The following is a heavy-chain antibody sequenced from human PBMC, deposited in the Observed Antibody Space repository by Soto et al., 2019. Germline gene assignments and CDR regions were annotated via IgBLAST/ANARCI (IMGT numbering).Heavy chain of an antibody. Sequence: GGSLRLSCAASGFTFSSYAMHWVRQAPGKGLEYVSAISSNGGSTYYANSVKGRFTISRDNSKNTLYLQMGSLRAEDMAVYYFARDPGGYSSSWPALNFDYWGQGTQVTVSS. D-gene: IGHD6-13*01. V-gene: IGHV3-64*01. CDR2: ISSNGGST. CDR1: GFTFSSYA. CDR3: ARDPGGYSSSWPALNFDY. J-gene: IGHJ4*02.